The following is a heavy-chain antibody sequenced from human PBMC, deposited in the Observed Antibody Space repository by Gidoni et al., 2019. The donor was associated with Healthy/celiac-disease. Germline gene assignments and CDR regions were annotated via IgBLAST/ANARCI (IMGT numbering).Heavy chain of an antibody. D-gene: IGHD2-15*01. CDR2: INHSGST. CDR1: GGSFSGSY. J-gene: IGHJ4*02. CDR3: ARVRIFDYLNRGVYY. V-gene: IGHV4-34*01. Sequence: QVQLQQWGAGLLKTSETLSLTCAVSGGSFSGSYWSWIRQPPGKGLEWIGEINHSGSTNYNPSLKSRVTISVDTSKNQFSLKLSSVTAADTAVYYCARVRIFDYLNRGVYYWGQGTMVTVSS.